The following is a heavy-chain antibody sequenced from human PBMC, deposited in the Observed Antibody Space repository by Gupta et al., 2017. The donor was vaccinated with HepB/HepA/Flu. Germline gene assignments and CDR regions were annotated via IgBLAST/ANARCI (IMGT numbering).Heavy chain of an antibody. CDR3: ARGFPAGLFDP. CDR2: ISSSISYI. V-gene: IGHV3-21*01. Sequence: EVQLVESGGGLVKPGGSLRLSCAASGFTFSSYSMNWVRQAPGKGLEWVSSISSSISYIYYADSVKGRFTISRDNAKNSLYLQMNSLRAEDTAVYYCARGFPAGLFDPWGPGTLVTVSS. D-gene: IGHD2-2*01. J-gene: IGHJ5*02. CDR1: GFTFSSYS.